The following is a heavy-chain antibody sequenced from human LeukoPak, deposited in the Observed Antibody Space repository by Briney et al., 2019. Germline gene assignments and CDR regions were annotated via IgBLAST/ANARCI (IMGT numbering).Heavy chain of an antibody. CDR3: ARDAPLEYSSSSTPYYYMDV. Sequence: PSETLSLTCAVYGGSFSGYYWSWIRQPPGKGLEWIGEINHSGSTNYNPSLKSRVTISVDRSKNQFSLKLSSVTAADTAVYYCARDAPLEYSSSSTPYYYMDVWGKGTTVTVSS. V-gene: IGHV4-34*01. CDR1: GGSFSGYY. D-gene: IGHD6-6*01. CDR2: INHSGST. J-gene: IGHJ6*03.